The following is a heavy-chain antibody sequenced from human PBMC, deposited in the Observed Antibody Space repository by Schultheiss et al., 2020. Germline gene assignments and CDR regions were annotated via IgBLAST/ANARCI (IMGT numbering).Heavy chain of an antibody. J-gene: IGHJ6*03. D-gene: IGHD4-17*01. V-gene: IGHV4-39*01. Sequence: SETLSLTCIVSGGSIDWGWIRQHPGKGLEWIGTIYYSGNTYYNPSLKSRVTISVDTSKNQFSLKVSSVTAADTAIYYCARHGYGDYYYYYMEVWGKGTRVTVSS. CDR1: GGSID. CDR3: ARHGYGDYYYYYMEV. CDR2: IYYSGNT.